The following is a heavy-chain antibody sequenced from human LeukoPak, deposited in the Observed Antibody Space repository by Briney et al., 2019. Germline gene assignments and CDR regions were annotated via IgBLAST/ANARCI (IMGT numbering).Heavy chain of an antibody. Sequence: GGSLRLSCTASGFTLGDYAMSWVRQAPGKGLEWVGFIRSKAYGGTTEYAASVKGRFTISRDDSKSIAYPQMNSLKTEDTAVYYCTRDNSSSWYWEYYYYYMDVWGKGTTVTISS. CDR2: IRSKAYGGTT. J-gene: IGHJ6*03. CDR3: TRDNSSSWYWEYYYYYMDV. V-gene: IGHV3-49*04. D-gene: IGHD6-13*01. CDR1: GFTLGDYA.